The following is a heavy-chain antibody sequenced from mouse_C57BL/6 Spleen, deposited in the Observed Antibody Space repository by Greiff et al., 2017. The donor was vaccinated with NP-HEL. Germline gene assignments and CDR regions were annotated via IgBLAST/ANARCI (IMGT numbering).Heavy chain of an antibody. V-gene: IGHV1-50*01. CDR2: IDPSDSYT. CDR1: GYTFTSYW. CDR3: ARRGYGSSLDY. Sequence: QVQLQHPGAELVKPGASVKLSCKASGYTFTSYWMQWVKQRPGQGLEWIGEIDPSDSYTNYNQKFKGKATLTVDTSSSTAYMQLSSLTSEDSAVYYCARRGYGSSLDYWGQGTTLTVSS. J-gene: IGHJ2*01. D-gene: IGHD1-1*01.